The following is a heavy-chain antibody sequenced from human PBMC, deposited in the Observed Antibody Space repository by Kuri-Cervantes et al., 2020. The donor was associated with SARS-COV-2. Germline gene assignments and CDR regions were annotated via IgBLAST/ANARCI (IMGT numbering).Heavy chain of an antibody. V-gene: IGHV3-7*01. J-gene: IGHJ5*02. CDR2: IKQDGSEK. CDR3: ASSHQNTIFGGNWFDP. D-gene: IGHD3-3*01. Sequence: GESLKISCAASGFTFSSYWMSWVRQAPGKGLEWVANIKQDGSEKYYVDSVKGRFTISRDNAENSLYLQMNSLRAEDTTVYYCASSHQNTIFGGNWFDPWGQGSLVTVSS. CDR1: GFTFSSYW.